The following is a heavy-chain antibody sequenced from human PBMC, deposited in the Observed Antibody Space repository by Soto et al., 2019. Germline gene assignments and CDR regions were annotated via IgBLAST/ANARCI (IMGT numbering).Heavy chain of an antibody. CDR1: GYTFTSYA. Sequence: QVQLVQSGAEEKKPGASVKVSCKASGYTFTSYAMHWVRQAPGQRLEWMGWINAGNGNTKYSQKFQGRVTITRDTSTRPAXXELSSLRSEDTAVYYCARARDYYDSSGYYYGAFDIWGQGTMVTVSS. CDR2: INAGNGNT. J-gene: IGHJ3*02. CDR3: ARARDYYDSSGYYYGAFDI. D-gene: IGHD3-22*01. V-gene: IGHV1-3*05.